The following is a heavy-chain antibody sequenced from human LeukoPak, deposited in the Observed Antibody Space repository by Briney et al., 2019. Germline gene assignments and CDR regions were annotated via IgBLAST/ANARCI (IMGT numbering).Heavy chain of an antibody. Sequence: GGSLRLSCAASGFTFSSYSMNWVRQAPGKGLEWVSYISAISSSSTYYADSVKGRFTISRDNSKNSLYLQMNSLRTEDTALYYCAKGLGGATTSDMSYFDYWGQGTLVTVSS. CDR3: AKGLGGATTSDMSYFDY. V-gene: IGHV3-48*04. J-gene: IGHJ4*02. CDR2: ISAISSSST. D-gene: IGHD1-26*01. CDR1: GFTFSSYS.